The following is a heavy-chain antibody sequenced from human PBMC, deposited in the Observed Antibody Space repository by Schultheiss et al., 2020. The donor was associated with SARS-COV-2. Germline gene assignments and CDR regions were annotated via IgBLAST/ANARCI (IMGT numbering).Heavy chain of an antibody. V-gene: IGHV3-21*01. J-gene: IGHJ4*02. CDR2: ISSSSSYI. Sequence: GGSLRLSCAASGFTFSSYAMSWVRQAPGKGLEWVSAISSSSSYIYYADSVKGRFTISRDNAKNSLYLQMNSLRAEDTAVYYCARDIRYCSSTSCPYFDYWGQGTLVTVSS. CDR1: GFTFSSYA. CDR3: ARDIRYCSSTSCPYFDY. D-gene: IGHD2-2*01.